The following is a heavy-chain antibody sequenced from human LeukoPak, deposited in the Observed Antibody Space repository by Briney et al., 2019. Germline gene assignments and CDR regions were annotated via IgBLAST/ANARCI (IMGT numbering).Heavy chain of an antibody. CDR3: ARTKPPCTSCLLLDY. CDR1: GYTFTGYY. CDR2: FNPNSGGT. V-gene: IGHV1-2*02. J-gene: IGHJ4*02. D-gene: IGHD2-2*01. Sequence: GASVKVSCRASGYTFTGYYIHWLRQAPGQGLEWVGWFNPNSGGTNYAPKFQGLVTMSSDTSIATAYMELNRLISDDTAVYCARTKPPCTSCLLLDYWGQGTLVTVSS.